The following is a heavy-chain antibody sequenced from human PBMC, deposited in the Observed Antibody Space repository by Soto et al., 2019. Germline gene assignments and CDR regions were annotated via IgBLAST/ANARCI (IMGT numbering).Heavy chain of an antibody. CDR1: GFTFSSYG. CDR2: IWYDGSNK. D-gene: IGHD6-6*01. J-gene: IGHJ6*02. Sequence: SLRLSCAASGFTFSSYGMHWVRQAPGKRLEWVAVIWYDGSNKYYADSVKGRFTISRDNSKNTLYLQMNSLRAEDTAVYYCARATRPYYHYYGMDVWGQGTTVTVSS. V-gene: IGHV3-33*01. CDR3: ARATRPYYHYYGMDV.